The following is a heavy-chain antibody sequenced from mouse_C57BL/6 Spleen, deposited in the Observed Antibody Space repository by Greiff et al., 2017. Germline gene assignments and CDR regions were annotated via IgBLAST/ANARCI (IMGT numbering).Heavy chain of an antibody. CDR2: ISSGSSTI. CDR1: GFTFSDYG. CDR3: AKDRDYYAMDY. V-gene: IGHV5-17*01. Sequence: EVHLVESGGGLVKPGGSLKLSCAASGFTFSDYGMHWVRQAPEKGLEWVAYISSGSSTIYYADTVKGRFTISRDNAKNTLFLQMTSQRYEDTAMYYCAKDRDYYAMDYWGQGASVTVAS. J-gene: IGHJ4*01.